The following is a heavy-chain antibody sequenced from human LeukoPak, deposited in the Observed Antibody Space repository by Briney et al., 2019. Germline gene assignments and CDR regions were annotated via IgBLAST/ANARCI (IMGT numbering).Heavy chain of an antibody. CDR2: ISGSGGAT. CDR1: GFTFSSYA. V-gene: IGHV3-23*01. CDR3: ARGSMIRGVIDY. Sequence: GGSLRLSCAASGFTFSSYAMHWVRQAPGKGLEWVSVISGSGGATYYADSVKGRFTISRDNSKNTLYLQMNSLRAEDTAVYYCARGSMIRGVIDYWGQGTLVTVSS. J-gene: IGHJ4*02. D-gene: IGHD3-10*01.